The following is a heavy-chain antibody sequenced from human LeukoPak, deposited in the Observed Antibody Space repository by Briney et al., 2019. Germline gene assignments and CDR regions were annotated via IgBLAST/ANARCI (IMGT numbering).Heavy chain of an antibody. CDR2: INHSGST. Sequence: SETLSLTCAVYGGSFSGYYWSWIRQPPGKGLEWIGEINHSGSTNYNPSLKSRVTISVDTSKNQFSLKLSFVTAADTAVYYCARAPLVVPAAYRLRYFDYWGQGTLVTVSS. D-gene: IGHD2-2*01. V-gene: IGHV4-34*01. J-gene: IGHJ4*02. CDR3: ARAPLVVPAAYRLRYFDY. CDR1: GGSFSGYY.